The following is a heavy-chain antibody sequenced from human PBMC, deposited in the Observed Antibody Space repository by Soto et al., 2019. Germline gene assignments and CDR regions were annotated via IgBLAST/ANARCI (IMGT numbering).Heavy chain of an antibody. CDR3: ARAVQLPHLNYYYYMDV. J-gene: IGHJ6*03. CDR1: GGSFSGYY. CDR2: INHSGST. Sequence: SETLSLTCAVYGGSFSGYYWSWIRQPPGKGLEWIGEINHSGSTNYNPSLKSRVTISVDTSKNQFSLKLSSVTAADTAVYYCARAVQLPHLNYYYYMDVWGKGTTVTVSS. D-gene: IGHD2-2*01. V-gene: IGHV4-34*01.